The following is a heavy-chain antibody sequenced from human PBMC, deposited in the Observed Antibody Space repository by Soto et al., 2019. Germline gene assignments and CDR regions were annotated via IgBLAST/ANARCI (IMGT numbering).Heavy chain of an antibody. CDR3: ARGRRDCSGGSCYHEITLADY. J-gene: IGHJ4*02. D-gene: IGHD2-15*01. V-gene: IGHV3-33*01. CDR1: GFTFSSYG. CDR2: IWYDGSNK. Sequence: PGGSLRLSCAASGFTFSSYGMHWVRQAPGKGLEWVAVIWYDGSNKYYADSVKGRFTISRHNSKNTLYLQMNSLRAEDTAVYYCARGRRDCSGGSCYHEITLADYWGQGTLVTVSS.